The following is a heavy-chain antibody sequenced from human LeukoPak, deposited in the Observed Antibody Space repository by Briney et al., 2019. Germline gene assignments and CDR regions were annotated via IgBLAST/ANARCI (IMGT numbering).Heavy chain of an antibody. CDR2: IIPILGIA. V-gene: IGHV1-69*04. D-gene: IGHD2-2*01. CDR3: ARQKYCSSTSCPLGI. Sequence: SVKVSCKASGGTFSSYAISWVRQAPGQGLEWMGRIIPILGIANYAQKFQGRVTITADKSTSTAYMELSSLRSEDTAVYYCARQKYCSSTSCPLGIWGQGTMVTVSS. J-gene: IGHJ3*02. CDR1: GGTFSSYA.